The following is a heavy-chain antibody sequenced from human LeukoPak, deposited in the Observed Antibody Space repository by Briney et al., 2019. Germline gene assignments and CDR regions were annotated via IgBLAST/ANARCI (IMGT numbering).Heavy chain of an antibody. V-gene: IGHV4-4*09. Sequence: ASETLSLTCTVSGGSISSYYWSWIRQPPGKGLEWIGYIYTSGSTNYNPSLKSRVTISVDTSKHQYSLRLTSVTAADTAVYYCARYELEHWGQGTLVTVSS. CDR2: IYTSGST. CDR1: GGSISSYY. D-gene: IGHD3-3*01. CDR3: ARYELEH. J-gene: IGHJ5*02.